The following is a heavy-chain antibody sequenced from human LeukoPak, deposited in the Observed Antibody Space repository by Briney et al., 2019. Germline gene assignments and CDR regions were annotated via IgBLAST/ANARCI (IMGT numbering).Heavy chain of an antibody. CDR2: IYSSGST. CDR1: GVSISSSSYY. J-gene: IGHJ5*02. V-gene: IGHV4-39*07. CDR3: ARDDSSTENWFDP. D-gene: IGHD6-13*01. Sequence: SETLSLTCNVSGVSISSSSYYWGWIRQPPGKGLEWIGSIYSSGSTYYNPSLKSRVTISVDTSKNQFSLKLSSVTAADTAVYYCARDDSSTENWFDPWGQGTLVTVSS.